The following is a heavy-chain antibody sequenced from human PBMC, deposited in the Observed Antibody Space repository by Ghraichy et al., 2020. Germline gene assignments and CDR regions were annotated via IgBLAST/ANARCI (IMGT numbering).Heavy chain of an antibody. CDR3: ATYRHAWVDGGGY. CDR1: GGSISSSNYY. D-gene: IGHD4-23*01. J-gene: IGHJ4*02. Sequence: SETLSLTCTVSGGSISSSNYYWGWVRQPPGKGLEWIATIYYTGTTYYNPSLKSRVTIYLDTSKNQFSLQLSSVTAADTAVYYCATYRHAWVDGGGYWGQGTLVTVSS. V-gene: IGHV4-39*01. CDR2: IYYTGTT.